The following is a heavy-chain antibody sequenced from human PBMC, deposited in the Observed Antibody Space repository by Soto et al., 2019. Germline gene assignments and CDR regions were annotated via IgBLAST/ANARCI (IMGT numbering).Heavy chain of an antibody. Sequence: QVQLVQSGAEVKKPGASVKVSCKASGYTFTSYGISWVRQAPGQGLEWMGWISAYNGNTNYAQKRQGKDTITKEPSTSTANREQRSLMSCDTAVEYCAGFWEVGGLPYAFDYWGQGTLVPVSS. CDR1: GYTFTSYG. CDR3: AGFWEVGGLPYAFDY. J-gene: IGHJ4*01. V-gene: IGHV1-18*01. CDR2: ISAYNGNT. D-gene: IGHD3-10*01.